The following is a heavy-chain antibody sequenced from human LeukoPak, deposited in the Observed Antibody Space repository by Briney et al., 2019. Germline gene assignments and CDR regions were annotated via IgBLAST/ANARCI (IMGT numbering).Heavy chain of an antibody. J-gene: IGHJ4*02. CDR1: GYTFTSYD. D-gene: IGHD3-22*01. CDR2: MSPISGNT. Sequence: GASVKVSCKASGYTFTSYDINWVRQATGQGLEWMGWMSPISGNTGYAQKFQGRVTMTRNTSISTAYMELSSLRSEDTAVYYCATGNLIVVEEYFDYWGQGTLVTVSS. CDR3: ATGNLIVVEEYFDY. V-gene: IGHV1-8*01.